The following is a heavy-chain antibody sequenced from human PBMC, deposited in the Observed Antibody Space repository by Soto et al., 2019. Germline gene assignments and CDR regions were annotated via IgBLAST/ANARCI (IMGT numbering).Heavy chain of an antibody. V-gene: IGHV3-49*04. J-gene: IGHJ4*02. CDR2: IRGKVFRGTT. CDR1: GFTFGDYA. Sequence: QTGGSLRLSCNASGFTFGDYAMSWVRQAPGKGLEWVGIIRGKVFRGTTEYAASVKGRFTISRDDSKGIAYLQMNSLRTEDTAVYYCTRTTPHVGTTGKRYFDYWGRGILVTVSS. CDR3: TRTTPHVGTTGKRYFDY. D-gene: IGHD1-1*01.